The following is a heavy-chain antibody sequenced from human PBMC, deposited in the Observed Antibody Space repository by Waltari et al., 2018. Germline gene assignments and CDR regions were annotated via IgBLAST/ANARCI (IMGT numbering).Heavy chain of an antibody. CDR2: IIPIFGTA. J-gene: IGHJ6*02. CDR1: GGTFSSYA. V-gene: IGHV1-69*13. Sequence: QVQLVQSGAEVKKPGSSVKVSCKASGGTFSSYAISWVRQPPGQGLEWMGGIIPIFGTANYAQKFQGRVTITADESTSTAYMELSSLRSEDTAVYYCARGIAAAGTHIYYYYGMDVWGQGTTVTVSS. D-gene: IGHD6-13*01. CDR3: ARGIAAAGTHIYYYYGMDV.